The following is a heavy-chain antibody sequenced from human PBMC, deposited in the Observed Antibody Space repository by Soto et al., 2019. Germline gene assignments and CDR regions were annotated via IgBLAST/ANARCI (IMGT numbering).Heavy chain of an antibody. CDR1: GYTFSDFD. CDR3: ARGNPFNYAGFDV. D-gene: IGHD3-16*01. J-gene: IGHJ6*02. CDR2: MNAKSGDT. V-gene: IGHV1-8*01. Sequence: WASVKVSCKASGYTFSDFDINWLRQASGQGPEWMGWMNAKSGDTFFAQRFQGKFNMTWDTSLSTAYMEVGSLTSDDTAIYYCARGNPFNYAGFDVWGQGTTVTVSS.